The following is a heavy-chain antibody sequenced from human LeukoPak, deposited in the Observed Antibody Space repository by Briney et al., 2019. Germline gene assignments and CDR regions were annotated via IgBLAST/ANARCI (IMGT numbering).Heavy chain of an antibody. Sequence: ASVTVSCRASGYTFTNVDINLVRKASGQGLDCMGWMNPNSGNTGYAQNFQGRVTITRDTSINTAYMELSSLRSEDTAVYYCVRDSNGQTRADDPFDSWSQGTMVTVSS. CDR3: VRDSNGQTRADDPFDS. CDR2: MNPNSGNT. V-gene: IGHV1-8*02. D-gene: IGHD6-19*01. CDR1: GYTFTNVD. J-gene: IGHJ3*02.